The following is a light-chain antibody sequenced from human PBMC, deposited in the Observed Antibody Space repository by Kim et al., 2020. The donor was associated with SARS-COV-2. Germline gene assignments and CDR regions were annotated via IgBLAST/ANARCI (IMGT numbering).Light chain of an antibody. J-gene: IGLJ3*02. Sequence: QSVLTQPASVSGSPGQSITISCTDVGRYNVISWYQQHPGKAPKLMIYEVNKRPSGVSNRFSGSKSGNTASLTISGLQAEDEADYYCCSYRGIGTFELVFGGGTQLTVL. CDR2: EVN. CDR3: CSYRGIGTFELV. V-gene: IGLV2-23*02. CDR1: VGRYNV.